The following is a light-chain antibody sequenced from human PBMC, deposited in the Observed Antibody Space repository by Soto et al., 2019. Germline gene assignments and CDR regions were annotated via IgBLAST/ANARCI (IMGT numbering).Light chain of an antibody. Sequence: EIVLTQSPGTLSLSPGERATLSCRSSQSVSSNFLAWYQQKPGQAPRLLIYGTSNRATGIPDRFSGSGSGTDFTLTISRLEPADVAVYYCQQYGDSMYTFGQGTKL. CDR2: GTS. V-gene: IGKV3-20*01. CDR3: QQYGDSMYT. CDR1: QSVSSNF. J-gene: IGKJ2*01.